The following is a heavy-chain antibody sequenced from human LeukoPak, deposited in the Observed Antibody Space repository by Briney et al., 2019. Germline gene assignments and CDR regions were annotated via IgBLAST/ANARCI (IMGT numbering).Heavy chain of an antibody. D-gene: IGHD5-12*01. J-gene: IGHJ4*02. CDR2: MNPNSGNT. Sequence: GSVKDSCKGSGYTFTSYVINWVRQDPGKGLEWMGWMNPNSGNTGYAQKFQGRVTMTRNTSISTAYMELSSLRSEDTAVYYCARGGWLRPFDYWGQGTLVTVSS. V-gene: IGHV1-8*01. CDR3: ARGGWLRPFDY. CDR1: GYTFTSYV.